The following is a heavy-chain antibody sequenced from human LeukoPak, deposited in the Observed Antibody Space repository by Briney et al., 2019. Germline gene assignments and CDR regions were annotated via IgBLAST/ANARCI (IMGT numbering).Heavy chain of an antibody. J-gene: IGHJ5*02. CDR1: GYTFANYG. D-gene: IGHD3-3*01. Sequence: ASVKVSCKVSGYTFANYGISWVRQAPGQGLEWMGWISAYNGNTNYAQKFQDRVSMTKDTSTSTAYMELRSLRSDDTAVYYCARDTRPSYFDFWTAYHEGNWFDPWGQGTLVTVSS. CDR2: ISAYNGNT. CDR3: ARDTRPSYFDFWTAYHEGNWFDP. V-gene: IGHV1-18*01.